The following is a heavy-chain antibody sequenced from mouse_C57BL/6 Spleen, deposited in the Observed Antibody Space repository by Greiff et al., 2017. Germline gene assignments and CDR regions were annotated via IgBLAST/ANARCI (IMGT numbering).Heavy chain of an antibody. J-gene: IGHJ2*02. CDR2: INPSNGGS. Sequence: QVQLQQPGTELVKPGASVKLSCKASGYTFTSYWMHWVKQRPGQGLEWIGNINPSNGGSTYTETFKSKATLTVDKSSSTAYMQLSSLTYEDSAVYYCCYYYGSSYIYFDYWGQGTSLTVSS. D-gene: IGHD1-1*01. CDR1: GYTFTSYW. V-gene: IGHV1-53*01. CDR3: CYYYGSSYIYFDY.